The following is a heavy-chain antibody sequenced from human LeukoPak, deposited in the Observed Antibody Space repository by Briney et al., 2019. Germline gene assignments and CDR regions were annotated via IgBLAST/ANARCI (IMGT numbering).Heavy chain of an antibody. CDR2: ISSSSSYI. J-gene: IGHJ3*02. D-gene: IGHD3-22*01. Sequence: RTGGSLRLSCAASGFTFSSYSMNWVRQAPGKGLEWVSSISSSSSYIYYADSVKGRFTISRDNAENSLYLQMNSLRAEDTAVYYCARDWADYYDSSGYFRAFDIWGQGTMVTVSS. CDR3: ARDWADYYDSSGYFRAFDI. V-gene: IGHV3-21*01. CDR1: GFTFSSYS.